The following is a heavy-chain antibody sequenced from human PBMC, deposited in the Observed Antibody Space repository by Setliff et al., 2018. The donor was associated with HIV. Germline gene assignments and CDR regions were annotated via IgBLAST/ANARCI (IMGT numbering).Heavy chain of an antibody. CDR3: ARDAAAPAAIEGAFDI. V-gene: IGHV4-38-2*02. Sequence: LSLTCTVSGASISDYYWSWIRQPAGKGLEWIGSIYHSGSTYYHPSLNSRVTISVDTSKNHFSLKLRSVTAADTAVYYCARDAAAPAAIEGAFDIWGQGTMVTVSS. J-gene: IGHJ3*02. D-gene: IGHD2-2*02. CDR1: GASISDYY. CDR2: IYHSGST.